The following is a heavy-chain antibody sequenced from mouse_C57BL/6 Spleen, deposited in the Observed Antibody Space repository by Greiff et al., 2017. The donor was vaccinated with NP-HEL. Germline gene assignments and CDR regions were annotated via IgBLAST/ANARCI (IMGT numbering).Heavy chain of an antibody. J-gene: IGHJ4*01. CDR2: IWGGGST. Sequence: VKLMESGPGLVAPSQSLSITCTVSGFSLTSYGVDWVRQPPGKGLEWLGVIWGGGSTSYNSALMSRLSISKDNSKSQVFLKMNSLQTDDTAMYYCAKSLYYGYDGYAMDYWGQGTSVTVSS. CDR3: AKSLYYGYDGYAMDY. V-gene: IGHV2-9*01. CDR1: GFSLTSYG. D-gene: IGHD2-2*01.